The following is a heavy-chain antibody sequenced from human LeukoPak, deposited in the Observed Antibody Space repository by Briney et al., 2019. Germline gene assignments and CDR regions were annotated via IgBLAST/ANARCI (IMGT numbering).Heavy chain of an antibody. CDR1: GFTFSSYS. CDR3: ATESIGWFDP. J-gene: IGHJ5*02. Sequence: TGGPLRLSCAASGFTFSSYSMNWVRQAPGKGLEWVSSISSSSSYIYYADSVKGRFTISRDNAKNSLYLQMNSLRAEDTAVYYCATESIGWFDPWGQGTLVTVSS. V-gene: IGHV3-21*01. CDR2: ISSSSSYI. D-gene: IGHD3-16*02.